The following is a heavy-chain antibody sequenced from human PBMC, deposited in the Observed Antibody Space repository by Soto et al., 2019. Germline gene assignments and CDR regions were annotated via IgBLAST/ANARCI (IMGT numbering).Heavy chain of an antibody. D-gene: IGHD1-26*01. CDR1: GFTFSSYA. CDR3: AKVLVNPYDWFDP. V-gene: IGHV3-23*01. J-gene: IGHJ5*02. Sequence: GGSLRLSCAASGFTFSSYAMSWVRKAPGKGLEWVSAISGSGGSTYYRDSVKGRFTISRDNSKNKLYLQMNSLRAKDTAVYYCAKVLVNPYDWFDPWGQGTLGNVSS. CDR2: ISGSGGST.